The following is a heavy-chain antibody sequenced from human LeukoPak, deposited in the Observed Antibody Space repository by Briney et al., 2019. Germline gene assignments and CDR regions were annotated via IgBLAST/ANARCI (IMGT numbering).Heavy chain of an antibody. CDR3: ARDADSSGYSLDY. J-gene: IGHJ4*02. CDR1: GGSFSGYY. Sequence: PSETLSLTCAVYGGSFSGYYWSWIRQPPGKGLEWIGEINHSGSTNYNPSLKSRVTISVDTSKNQFSLKLSSVTAADTAVYYCARDADSSGYSLDYWGQGTLVTVSS. CDR2: INHSGST. D-gene: IGHD6-19*01. V-gene: IGHV4-34*01.